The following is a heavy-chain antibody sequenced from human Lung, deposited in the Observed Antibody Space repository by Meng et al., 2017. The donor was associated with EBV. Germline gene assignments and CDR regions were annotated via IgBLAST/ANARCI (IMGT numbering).Heavy chain of an antibody. J-gene: IGHJ5*02. D-gene: IGHD3-10*01. CDR2: IYHGVNI. CDR3: VRDTRRGGGWFDP. V-gene: IGHV4-30-2*01. Sequence: QVQLEGSGPGLVRPSQTLSLTCAVSGDSITSCDYSWTWIRQPPGKGLELIGYIYHGVNIYYTPSLRSRVTISVDKSRNQFSLKLTSVSAADTAVYYCVRDTRRGGGWFDPWGQGTLVTVSS. CDR1: GDSITSCDYS.